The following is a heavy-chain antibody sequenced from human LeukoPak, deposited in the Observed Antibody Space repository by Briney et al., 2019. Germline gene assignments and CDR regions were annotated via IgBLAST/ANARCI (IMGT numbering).Heavy chain of an antibody. CDR2: ISGGASGA. CDR3: ARDFLGMDV. Sequence: GGSLRLSCAASGFTFSSYAMNWVRQAPGKGLEWVSSISGGASGAAYADSVKGRFTMSRDNAKNTLYLQMNSLRVEDTAAYYCARDFLGMDVWGQGTTVTVSS. V-gene: IGHV3-23*01. J-gene: IGHJ6*02. CDR1: GFTFSSYA.